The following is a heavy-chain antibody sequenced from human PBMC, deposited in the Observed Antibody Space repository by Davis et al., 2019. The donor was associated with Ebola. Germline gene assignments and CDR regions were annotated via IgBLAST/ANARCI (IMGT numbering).Heavy chain of an antibody. CDR3: AKDRAIAAD. D-gene: IGHD6-13*01. V-gene: IGHV3-73*01. J-gene: IGHJ6*02. CDR1: GFTFSGSA. CDR2: IRSKANSYAT. Sequence: GESLKISCAASGFTFSGSAMHWVRQASGKGLEWVGRIRSKANSYATAYAASVKGRFTISRDDSKNTAYLQMNSLKTEDTAVYYCAKDRAIAADWGQGTTVTVSS.